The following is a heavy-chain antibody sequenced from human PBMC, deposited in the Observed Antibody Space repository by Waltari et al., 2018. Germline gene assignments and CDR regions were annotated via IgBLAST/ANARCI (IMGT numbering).Heavy chain of an antibody. J-gene: IGHJ4*02. CDR3: ARLMVQGATDY. D-gene: IGHD3-10*01. V-gene: IGHV1-46*01. CDR2: SNPSGGST. CDR1: GYTFTSYY. Sequence: QVQLVQSGAEVKKPGASVKVSCKASGYTFTSYYMHWVRQAPGQGLEWMGISNPSGGSTSYAQKFQGRVTMTRDTSTSTVYMELSSLRSEDTAVYYCARLMVQGATDYWGQGTLVTVSS.